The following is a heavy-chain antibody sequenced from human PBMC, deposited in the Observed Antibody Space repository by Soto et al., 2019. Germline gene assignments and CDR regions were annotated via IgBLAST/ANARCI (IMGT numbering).Heavy chain of an antibody. J-gene: IGHJ6*02. D-gene: IGHD2-2*01. CDR3: ARGGDIVVVPAAISYYYYGVDV. V-gene: IGHV1-2*02. CDR2: INPNSGGT. CDR1: GYTFTGYY. Sequence: ASVKVSCKASGYTFTGYYMHWVRQAPGQGLEWMGWINPNSGGTNYAQKFQGRVTMTRDTSISTAYMELSRLRSDDTAVYYCARGGDIVVVPAAISYYYYGVDVWGHGSTVPVS.